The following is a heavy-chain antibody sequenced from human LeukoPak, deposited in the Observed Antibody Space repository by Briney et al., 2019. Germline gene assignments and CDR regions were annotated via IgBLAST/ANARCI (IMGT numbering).Heavy chain of an antibody. J-gene: IGHJ4*02. CDR3: ARGNLYDSRGLLDF. D-gene: IGHD3-22*01. V-gene: IGHV4-4*07. CDR1: SGSIGTFY. Sequence: PSETLSLTCTVSSGSIGTFYWTWVRQPAGKGLEWIGHIYTTGSTAYNPSLKSRVTISLDKSRNEFSLRLTSVPAADTAVYYCARGNLYDSRGLLDFWGQGTLVTISS. CDR2: IYTTGST.